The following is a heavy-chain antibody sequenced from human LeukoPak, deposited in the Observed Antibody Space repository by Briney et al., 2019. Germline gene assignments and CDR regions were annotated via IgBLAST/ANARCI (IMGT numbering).Heavy chain of an antibody. CDR3: ARGGWGYSSGWYGVRFFQH. CDR2: MNPNSGNT. CDR1: GYTFTSYD. D-gene: IGHD6-19*01. J-gene: IGHJ1*01. V-gene: IGHV1-8*01. Sequence: ASVKVSCKASGYTFTSYDINWVRQATGQGLEWMGWMNPNSGNTGYAQKFQGRVTMTRNTSISTAYMGLSSLRSEDTAVYYCARGGWGYSSGWYGVRFFQHWGQGTLVTVSS.